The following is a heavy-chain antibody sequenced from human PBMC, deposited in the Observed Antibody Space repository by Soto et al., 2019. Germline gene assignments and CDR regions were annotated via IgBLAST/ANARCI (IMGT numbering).Heavy chain of an antibody. CDR1: GGTFSSYA. J-gene: IGHJ4*02. Sequence: ASVKVSCKASGGTFSSYAISWVRQAPGQGLEWMGGIIPIFGTANYAQKFQGRVTITADESTSTAYMELSSLRSEDTAVYYCARGGEMATICNYWGQGTLVTVSS. D-gene: IGHD5-12*01. CDR3: ARGGEMATICNY. CDR2: IIPIFGTA. V-gene: IGHV1-69*13.